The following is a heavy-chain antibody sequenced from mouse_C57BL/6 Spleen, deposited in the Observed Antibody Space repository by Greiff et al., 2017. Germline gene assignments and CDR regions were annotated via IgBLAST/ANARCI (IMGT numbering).Heavy chain of an antibody. Sequence: QVQLQQPGAELVRPGSSVKLSCKASGYTFTSYWMDWVKQRPGQGLEWIGNIYPSDSETHYNQKFKDKATLTVDKSSSTAYMQLSSLTSEDSAVXYCARRSSIYYGNYGGFDYWGQGTTLTVSS. V-gene: IGHV1-61*01. CDR1: GYTFTSYW. CDR2: IYPSDSET. D-gene: IGHD2-1*01. CDR3: ARRSSIYYGNYGGFDY. J-gene: IGHJ2*01.